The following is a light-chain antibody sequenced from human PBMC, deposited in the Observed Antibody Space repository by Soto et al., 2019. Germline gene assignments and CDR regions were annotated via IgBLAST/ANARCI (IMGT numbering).Light chain of an antibody. CDR2: RSN. Sequence: QSVVTQPPSASGTPGQRVTISCSGRNSNIGSNFVYWYQQLPGTAPKLLIYRSNQRPSGVPDRFSGSKSGTSASLAISGLRSEDEADYYCSSYAGSNNLHVLFGGGTKLTVL. CDR1: NSNIGSNF. V-gene: IGLV1-47*01. J-gene: IGLJ2*01. CDR3: SSYAGSNNLHVL.